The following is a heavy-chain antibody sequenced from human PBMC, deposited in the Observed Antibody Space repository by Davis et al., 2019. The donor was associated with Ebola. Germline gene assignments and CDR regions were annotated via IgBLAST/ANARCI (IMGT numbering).Heavy chain of an antibody. CDR1: GGSISSSNFY. CDR3: ARVRDDYSNYSNWFDP. V-gene: IGHV4-39*07. D-gene: IGHD4-11*01. Sequence: MPSETLSLTCTVSGGSISSSNFYWGWIRQPPGKGLEWIGSIHYTEITYYNPSLKSRVTISVDTSKNQFSLKLSSVTAADTAVYYCARVRDDYSNYSNWFDPWGQGTLVTVSS. J-gene: IGHJ5*02. CDR2: IHYTEIT.